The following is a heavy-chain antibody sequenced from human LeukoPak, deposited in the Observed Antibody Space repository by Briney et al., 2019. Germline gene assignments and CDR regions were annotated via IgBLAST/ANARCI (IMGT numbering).Heavy chain of an antibody. CDR1: GFTFSSYA. CDR2: ISYDGSNK. Sequence: GGSLRLSCAASGFTFSSYAMHWVRQAPGKGLEWVAVISYDGSNKYYADSVKGRFTISRDNSKNTLYLQMNSLRAEDTAVYYCAKDFTTVVVPAASKSDYWGQGTLVTVSS. D-gene: IGHD2-2*01. CDR3: AKDFTTVVVPAASKSDY. V-gene: IGHV3-30-3*01. J-gene: IGHJ4*02.